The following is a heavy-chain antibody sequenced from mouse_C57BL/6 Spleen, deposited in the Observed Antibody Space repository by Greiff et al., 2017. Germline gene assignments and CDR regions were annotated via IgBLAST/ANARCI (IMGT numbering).Heavy chain of an antibody. D-gene: IGHD2-2*01. J-gene: IGHJ2*02. CDR2: ISYDGSN. Sequence: EVQRVESGPGLVKPSPSLSLPCSVTGYSITSGYYWNWIRQFPGNKLEWMGYISYDGSNNYNPSRKNRISITRDTSKDQFVLKLNSVTAEDTATYYCARESNGVTTGFDYWGQGTSLTVSS. CDR1: GYSITSGYY. V-gene: IGHV3-6*01. CDR3: ARESNGVTTGFDY.